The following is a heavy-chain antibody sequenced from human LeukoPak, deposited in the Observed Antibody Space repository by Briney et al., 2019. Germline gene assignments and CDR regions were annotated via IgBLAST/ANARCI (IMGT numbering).Heavy chain of an antibody. CDR1: GFSFSTYA. J-gene: IGHJ6*02. CDR3: AKDGGYYYYGMDV. CDR2: ISYDGSNK. Sequence: GRSLRLSCAASGFSFSTYAMHWVRQAPGKGLEWVAVISYDGSNKYYADSVKGRFTISRDNSKNTLYLQMNSLRAEDTAVYYCAKDGGYYYYGMDVWGQGTTVTVSS. V-gene: IGHV3-30*18. D-gene: IGHD3-16*01.